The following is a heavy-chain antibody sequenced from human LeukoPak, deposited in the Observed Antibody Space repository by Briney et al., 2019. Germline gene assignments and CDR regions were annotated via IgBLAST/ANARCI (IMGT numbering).Heavy chain of an antibody. V-gene: IGHV3-33*08. D-gene: IGHD2-15*01. CDR1: GFTVSSNY. CDR3: ARALPNIWWGYFDY. Sequence: PGGSLRLSCAASGFTVSSNYMSWVRQAPGKGLEWVAVIWYDGSNKYYADSVKGRFTISRDNSKNTLYLQMNSLRAEDTAVYYCARALPNIWWGYFDYWGQGTLVTVSS. CDR2: IWYDGSNK. J-gene: IGHJ4*02.